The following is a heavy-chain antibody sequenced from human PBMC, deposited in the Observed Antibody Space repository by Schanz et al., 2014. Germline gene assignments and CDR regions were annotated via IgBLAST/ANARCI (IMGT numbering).Heavy chain of an antibody. CDR1: GFTFSDYY. Sequence: QVQLVESGGGLVKPGGSLRLSCAASGFTFSDYYMSWIRQAPGKGLEWVSGFIVDSGNTYYAGSVKGRFSISRDYSKNTLYLQMSSLRAEDTAVFYCAKGMGYCSGGTCYDYYYYGLDVWGQGTTVTVSS. CDR2: FIVDSGNT. J-gene: IGHJ6*02. CDR3: AKGMGYCSGGTCYDYYYYGLDV. V-gene: IGHV3-11*05. D-gene: IGHD2-15*01.